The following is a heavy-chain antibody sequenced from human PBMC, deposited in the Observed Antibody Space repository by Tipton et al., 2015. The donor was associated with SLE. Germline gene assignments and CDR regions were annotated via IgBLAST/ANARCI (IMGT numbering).Heavy chain of an antibody. V-gene: IGHV4-59*08. Sequence: TLSLTCTVSGGSISSHYWSWIRQPPGKGLEWIGYIYYSGSTNYNPSLKSRVSISIDTSKYQFSLNLTSVTAADTAFYYCARRGISHDGFDIWGQGTMVTVSS. J-gene: IGHJ3*02. CDR3: ARRGISHDGFDI. CDR1: GGSISSHY. CDR2: IYYSGST. D-gene: IGHD3-16*01.